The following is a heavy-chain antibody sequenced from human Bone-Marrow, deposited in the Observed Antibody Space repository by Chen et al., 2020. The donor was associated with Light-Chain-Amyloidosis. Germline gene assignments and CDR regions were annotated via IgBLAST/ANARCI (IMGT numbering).Heavy chain of an antibody. CDR3: ARGGRLRSMDV. CDR1: GFAVGTNH. CDR2: VDGGGKI. J-gene: IGHJ6*02. D-gene: IGHD5-12*01. V-gene: IGHV3-53*01. Sequence: EVQVVESGGDLLQPGGSLRLTCAASGFAVGTNHMSWVRQPPGKGLEWNSGVDGGGKIAYADSVKGRFTISRDKSNNTVDLQMNSLRADDTAVYYCARGGRLRSMDVWGQGTTVAVSS.